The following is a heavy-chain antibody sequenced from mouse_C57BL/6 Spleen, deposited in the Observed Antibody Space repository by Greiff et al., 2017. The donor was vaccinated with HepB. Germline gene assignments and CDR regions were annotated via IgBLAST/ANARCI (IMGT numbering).Heavy chain of an antibody. CDR3: ARYYEGYFDV. V-gene: IGHV1-81*01. J-gene: IGHJ1*03. CDR1: GYTFTSYG. D-gene: IGHD2-4*01. CDR2: IYPRSGNT. Sequence: QVRLQQSGAELARPGASVKLSCKASGYTFTSYGISWVKQRTGQGLEWIGEIYPRSGNTYYNEKFKGKATLTADKSSSTAYMELRSLTSEDSAVYFCARYYEGYFDVWGTGTTVTVSS.